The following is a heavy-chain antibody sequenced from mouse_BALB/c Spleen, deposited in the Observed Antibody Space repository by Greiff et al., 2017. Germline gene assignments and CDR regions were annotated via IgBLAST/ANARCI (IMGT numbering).Heavy chain of an antibody. CDR1: GFTFSDYY. CDR2: ISDGGSYT. CDR3: ARGTVNYFDY. J-gene: IGHJ2*01. D-gene: IGHD1-1*01. Sequence: EVQVVESGGGLVKPGGSLKLSCAASGFTFSDYYMYWVRQTPEKRLEWVATISDGGSYTYYPDSVKGRFTISRDNAKNNLYLQMSSLKSEDTAMYYCARGTVNYFDYWGQGTTLTVSS. V-gene: IGHV5-4*02.